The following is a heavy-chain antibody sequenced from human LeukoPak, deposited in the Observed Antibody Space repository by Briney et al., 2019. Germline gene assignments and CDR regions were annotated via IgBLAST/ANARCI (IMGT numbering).Heavy chain of an antibody. J-gene: IGHJ4*02. CDR1: GFTFSSYG. Sequence: GRSLRLSCAASGFTFSSYGMHWVRQAPGKGLEWVAVIWYDGSKKYYADSVKGRFTISRDNSKNTLYLQMNSLRAEDTAVYYCASPGDSSGYYSYFDYWGQGTLVTVSS. D-gene: IGHD3-22*01. V-gene: IGHV3-30*19. CDR3: ASPGDSSGYYSYFDY. CDR2: IWYDGSKK.